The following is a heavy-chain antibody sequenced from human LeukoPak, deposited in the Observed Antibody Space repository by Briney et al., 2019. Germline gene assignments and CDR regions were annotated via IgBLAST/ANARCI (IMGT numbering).Heavy chain of an antibody. CDR1: GVSISSGSNY. CDR2: IYSSGST. D-gene: IGHD3-10*01. J-gene: IGHJ3*02. Sequence: SETLSLTCSVSGVSISSGSNYWGWIRQPPGKTLEWIGSIYSSGSTYYTPSLKSRVIIFDTAKNHFSLNLSSVTAADTAVYYCARSDGYGLVGIWGQGTMVTVSS. V-gene: IGHV4-39*07. CDR3: ARSDGYGLVGI.